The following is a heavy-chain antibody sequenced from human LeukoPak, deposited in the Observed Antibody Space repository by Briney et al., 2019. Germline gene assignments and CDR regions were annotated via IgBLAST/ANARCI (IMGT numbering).Heavy chain of an antibody. Sequence: SETLSLTCTVSGGSISSSTNYWGWIRQPPGKGLEWIGSIYYSGSTYYNPSLKNRVTISVDTSKNQFSLKLSSVTAADTAIYYCAKHGGYCSSTSCFEHFHHWGQGTLVTVSS. CDR1: GGSISSSTNY. CDR3: AKHGGYCSSTSCFEHFHH. D-gene: IGHD2-2*01. J-gene: IGHJ1*01. CDR2: IYYSGST. V-gene: IGHV4-39*01.